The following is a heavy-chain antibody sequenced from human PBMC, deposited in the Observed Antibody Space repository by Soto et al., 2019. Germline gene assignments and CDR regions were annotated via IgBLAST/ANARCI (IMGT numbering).Heavy chain of an antibody. CDR1: GFTFSTYW. V-gene: IGHV3-7*01. Sequence: EVQLVESGGGLVQPGGSLRLSCAASGFTFSTYWMSWVRQAPGKGLEWVANIKQDGSEQYYVDSVKGRFIISRDNAKNSLYLQMNSLRAEDTADYYCERDLVATTPGLDYRGQGTLVAVAS. CDR3: ERDLVATTPGLDY. D-gene: IGHD5-12*01. CDR2: IKQDGSEQ. J-gene: IGHJ4*02.